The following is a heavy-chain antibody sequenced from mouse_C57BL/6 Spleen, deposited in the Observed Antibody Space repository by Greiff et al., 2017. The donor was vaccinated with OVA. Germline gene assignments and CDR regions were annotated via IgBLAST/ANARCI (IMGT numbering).Heavy chain of an antibody. J-gene: IGHJ3*01. V-gene: IGHV1-82*01. CDR2: IYPGDGDT. CDR3: ARWDGDWFAY. CDR1: GYAFSSSW. Sequence: QVQLQQSGPELVKPGASVKISCKASGYAFSSSWMNWVKQRPGKGLEWIGRIYPGDGDTNYNGKFKGKATLTADKSSSTAYMQLSSLTSEDSAVYFCARWDGDWFAYWGQGTLVTVSA. D-gene: IGHD4-1*01.